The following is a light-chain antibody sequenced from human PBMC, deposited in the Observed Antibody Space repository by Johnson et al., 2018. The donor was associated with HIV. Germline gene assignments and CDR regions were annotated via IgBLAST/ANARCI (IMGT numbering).Light chain of an antibody. CDR1: VSNIESYF. CDR2: ANN. J-gene: IGLJ1*01. CDR3: GTWDSSLSAYV. Sequence: QSVLTQPPSVSAAPGQTVNISCSGNVSNIESYFVSWYQQLPGTAPKLLIYANNKRPSGIADRFSGSKSGTSATLGITGLQTGDEADYYCGTWDSSLSAYVFGTGTKVTVL. V-gene: IGLV1-51*02.